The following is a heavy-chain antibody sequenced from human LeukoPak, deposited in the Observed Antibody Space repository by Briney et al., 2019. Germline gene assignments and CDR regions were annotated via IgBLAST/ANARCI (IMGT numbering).Heavy chain of an antibody. CDR2: INPNSGGT. CDR1: GYTFTGYY. CDR3: ARSPRRDGYNLFDY. Sequence: ASVKVPCKASGYTFTGYYMHWVGQAPGQGLEWMGWINPNSGGTNYAQKFQGRVTMTRDTSISTAYMELSRLRSDDTAVYYCARSPRRDGYNLFDYWGQGTLVTVSS. D-gene: IGHD5-24*01. V-gene: IGHV1-2*02. J-gene: IGHJ4*02.